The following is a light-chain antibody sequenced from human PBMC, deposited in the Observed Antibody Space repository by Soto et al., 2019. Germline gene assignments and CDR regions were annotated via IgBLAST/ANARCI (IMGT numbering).Light chain of an antibody. CDR1: QSVSSSY. V-gene: IGKV3-20*01. Sequence: EIVLTQSPGTLSLSPGERATLSCRASQSVSSSYLAWYQQKPGQAPRLLIYGASSRATGIPDRFSGSGSGTDFPLTISTLEAEDFAMYYCQQYGSSPLVTFGQGTRREIK. J-gene: IGKJ5*01. CDR3: QQYGSSPLVT. CDR2: GAS.